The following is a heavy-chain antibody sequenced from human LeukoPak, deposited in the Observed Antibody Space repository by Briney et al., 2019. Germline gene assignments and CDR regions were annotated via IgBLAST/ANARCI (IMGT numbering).Heavy chain of an antibody. Sequence: GSLRLSCAASGFTFSDYYMSWIRQPPGKGLEWIGSIYYSGSTYYNPSLKSRVTISVDTSKNQFSLKLSSVTAADTAVYYCARRGATTCYWGQGTLVTVSS. CDR1: GFTFSDYY. CDR3: ARRGATTCY. D-gene: IGHD5-12*01. CDR2: IYYSGST. V-gene: IGHV4-38-2*01. J-gene: IGHJ4*02.